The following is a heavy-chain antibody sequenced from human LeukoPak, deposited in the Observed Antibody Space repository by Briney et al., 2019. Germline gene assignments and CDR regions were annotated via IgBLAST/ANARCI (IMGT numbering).Heavy chain of an antibody. Sequence: GGSLRLSCAASGFTFSNYAFHWVRQAPGKGLEYVSVISSNRGSTYYATSVKGRFTISRDNSENTLFLHMGSLRVEDMAVYYCARGTAARREESYYYSYMDVWGKGTTVTVSS. CDR1: GFTFSNYA. CDR2: ISSNRGST. V-gene: IGHV3-64*01. J-gene: IGHJ6*03. CDR3: ARGTAARREESYYYSYMDV. D-gene: IGHD6-6*01.